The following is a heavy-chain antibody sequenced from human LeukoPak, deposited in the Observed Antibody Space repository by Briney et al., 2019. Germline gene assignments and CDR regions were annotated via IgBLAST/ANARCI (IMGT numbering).Heavy chain of an antibody. CDR1: GGSISSSSYY. V-gene: IGHV4-39*07. J-gene: IGHJ5*02. D-gene: IGHD3-10*01. CDR3: ARDYYGSGLNWFDP. CDR2: IYYSGST. Sequence: PSETLSLPCTVSGGSISSSSYYWGWIRQPPGKGLEWIGSIYYSGSTYYNPSLKSRVTISVDTSKNQFSLKLSSVTAADTAVYYCARDYYGSGLNWFDPWGQGTLVTVSS.